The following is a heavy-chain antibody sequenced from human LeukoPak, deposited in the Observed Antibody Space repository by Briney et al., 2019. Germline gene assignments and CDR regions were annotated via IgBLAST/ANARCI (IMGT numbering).Heavy chain of an antibody. Sequence: GGSLRLSCAASGFTFSSYALHWVRQAPGKGLEWVAVISYDGGNKYYAESVKGRFTISRDNSKNTLYLQMNSLRAEDTAVYYCAKVPRQNGWFPLSDYWGQGALVTVSS. J-gene: IGHJ4*02. CDR2: ISYDGGNK. CDR1: GFTFSSYA. V-gene: IGHV3-30*18. D-gene: IGHD6-19*01. CDR3: AKVPRQNGWFPLSDY.